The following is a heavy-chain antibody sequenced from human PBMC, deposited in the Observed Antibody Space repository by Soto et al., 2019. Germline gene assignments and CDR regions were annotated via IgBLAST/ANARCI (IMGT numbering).Heavy chain of an antibody. V-gene: IGHV3-23*01. CDR3: AKDPGDYGYYFDY. J-gene: IGHJ4*02. CDR2: ISGSGGST. Sequence: EVQLLESGGGLVQPGGSLRLSCAASGFTFSSYAMSWVRQAPGKGLEWVSAISGSGGSTYYADSVKGRFTISRDNSKNTLDLQMNSLRAEDTAVYYCAKDPGDYGYYFDYWGQGTLVTVSS. CDR1: GFTFSSYA. D-gene: IGHD4-17*01.